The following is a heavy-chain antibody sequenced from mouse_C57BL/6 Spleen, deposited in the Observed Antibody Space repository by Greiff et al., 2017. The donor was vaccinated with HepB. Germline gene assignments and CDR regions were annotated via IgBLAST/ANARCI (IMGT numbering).Heavy chain of an antibody. J-gene: IGHJ2*01. V-gene: IGHV1-82*01. CDR3: ARAKPYDPFFDY. CDR1: GYAFSSSW. Sequence: VQLQQSGPELVKPGASVKISCKASGYAFSSSWMNWVKQRPGKGLEWIGRIYPGDGDTNYNGKFKGKATLTADKSSSTAYMQLSNLTSEDSAVYFFARAKPYDPFFDYWGQGTTLTVSS. D-gene: IGHD2-12*01. CDR2: IYPGDGDT.